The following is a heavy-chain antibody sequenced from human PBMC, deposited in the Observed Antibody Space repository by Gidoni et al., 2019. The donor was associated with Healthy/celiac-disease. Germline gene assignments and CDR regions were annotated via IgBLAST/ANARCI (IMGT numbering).Heavy chain of an antibody. V-gene: IGHV4-34*01. CDR2: IDHSGST. J-gene: IGHJ4*02. CDR1: GGSFSGYY. CDR3: ARGPLTTVAGGDFDY. Sequence: QVQLQQWGAGLLKPSATLSLTCAVYGGSFSGYYWSWIRQPPGKGLEWIGEIDHSGSTNYNPSLKSRVTISVDTSKNQFSLKLSSVTAADTAVYYCARGPLTTVAGGDFDYWGQGTLVTVSS. D-gene: IGHD4-17*01.